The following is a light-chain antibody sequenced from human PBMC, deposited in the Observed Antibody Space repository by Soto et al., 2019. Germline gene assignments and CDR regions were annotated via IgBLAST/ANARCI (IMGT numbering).Light chain of an antibody. J-gene: IGKJ1*01. CDR2: VAS. V-gene: IGKV3-15*01. Sequence: EIVMTQSPATLSVSPGERATLSCRASQSASNNLAWYQQKPGQAPRLLIYVASTRATGIPARFSGSGSGTEFTLTISSLQSEDFAVYYCQQYNNWPPWTFGQGTKVEIK. CDR1: QSASNN. CDR3: QQYNNWPPWT.